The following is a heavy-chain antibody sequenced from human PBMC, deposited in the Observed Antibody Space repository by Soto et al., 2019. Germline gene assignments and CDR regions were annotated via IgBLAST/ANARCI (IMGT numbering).Heavy chain of an antibody. V-gene: IGHV3-23*01. CDR2: VDGSGYDT. D-gene: IGHD2-15*01. J-gene: IGHJ4*02. CDR3: AKEIMAAAYATTSAFDL. Sequence: ERQLLESGGGLVQPGGSRRLSCVASGFTFSSFAMGWARQSPGTGLEWVAGVDGSGYDTSFAASVNGRFTISRDNSENTLFLHMTNLRAEDTARYYCAKEIMAAAYATTSAFDLWGPGTVVSVS. CDR1: GFTFSSFA.